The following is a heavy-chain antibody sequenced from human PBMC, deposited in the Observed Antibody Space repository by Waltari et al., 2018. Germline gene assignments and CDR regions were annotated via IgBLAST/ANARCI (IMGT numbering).Heavy chain of an antibody. CDR2: IDHRGSS. D-gene: IGHD2-15*01. Sequence: LQQWGAXLXXXSETLSXTCAXYGGSFSGXYWSWVRQPPGKGLEWVGEIDHRGSSNYXPSLKXRVTVSVDASXKQFSLKLSSVTAADTAXYYCARGNXGXYFXDSKGSYYGMDXWGQGTTVTVSS. J-gene: IGHJ6*02. CDR1: GGSFSGXY. CDR3: ARGNXGXYFXDSKGSYYGMDX. V-gene: IGHV4-34*01.